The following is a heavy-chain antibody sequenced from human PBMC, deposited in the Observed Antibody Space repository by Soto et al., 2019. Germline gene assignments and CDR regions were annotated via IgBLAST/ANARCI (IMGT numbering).Heavy chain of an antibody. CDR2: ISAYNGDT. CDR3: TREVYGREDWFEP. V-gene: IGHV1-18*01. D-gene: IGHD1-26*01. J-gene: IGHJ5*02. CDR1: GYNFISYG. Sequence: QIQLVQSGAEVKKPGASVKVSCKASGYNFISYGITWMRQAPGQGLEWVGWISAYNGDTNYAQKFQGRVTMTTDTPTSTAYMELRSLKSDDTAIYYCTREVYGREDWFEPWGQGTLVTVSS.